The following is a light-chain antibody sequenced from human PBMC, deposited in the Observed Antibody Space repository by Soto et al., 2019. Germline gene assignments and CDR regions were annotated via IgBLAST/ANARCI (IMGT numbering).Light chain of an antibody. CDR2: GAF. CDR1: QTVGNN. Sequence: EIVMTQSPATLSVSPGESVTLSCRASQTVGNNLAWYQQKPGQPPRLLISGAFTRATGVPPRFSATGSGTAFTLTISSLQSEDFAVYYCQEDNLWYTFGQGTEVEIK. V-gene: IGKV3-15*01. CDR3: QEDNLWYT. J-gene: IGKJ2*01.